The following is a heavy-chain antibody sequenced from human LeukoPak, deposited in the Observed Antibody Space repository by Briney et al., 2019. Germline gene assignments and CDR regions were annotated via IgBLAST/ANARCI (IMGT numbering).Heavy chain of an antibody. Sequence: PGGSLRLSCAASGFTFDDYAMHWVRHAPGKGLEWVSGISWNSGSIGYADSVKGRFTVSRDNAKNSLYLQMNSLRAEDTALYYCAKGIVCSSTSCSRWVYYYGMDVWGQGTTVTVSS. J-gene: IGHJ6*02. CDR1: GFTFDDYA. CDR2: ISWNSGSI. V-gene: IGHV3-9*01. CDR3: AKGIVCSSTSCSRWVYYYGMDV. D-gene: IGHD2-2*01.